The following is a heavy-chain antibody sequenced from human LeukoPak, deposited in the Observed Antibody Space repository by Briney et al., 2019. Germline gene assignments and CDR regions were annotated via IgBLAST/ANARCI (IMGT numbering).Heavy chain of an antibody. Sequence: GGSLRLSCVASGFTFSSYWMHWVRQAPGKGLEWVSHINTGVSTTDYADSVKGRFTISRDNAKNTLYLQMDTLRDEDTAVYYCARHGSGSLDLWGQGTLVTVSS. CDR1: GFTFSSYW. CDR3: ARHGSGSLDL. D-gene: IGHD3-10*01. CDR2: INTGVSTT. V-gene: IGHV3-74*01. J-gene: IGHJ5*02.